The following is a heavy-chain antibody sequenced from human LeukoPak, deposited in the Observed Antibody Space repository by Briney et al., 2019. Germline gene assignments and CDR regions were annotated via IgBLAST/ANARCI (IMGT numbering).Heavy chain of an antibody. J-gene: IGHJ3*02. CDR3: ARVPEAFDI. V-gene: IGHV1-8*01. Sequence: ASVKVSCKTSGYTFTNYDINWVRQAPGQGLEWMGWMNTDSGNTGYARKFQGRITMTRNTSISTAYMEMSSLRSEDTAVYYCARVPEAFDIWGQGTMVTVSS. CDR1: GYTFTNYD. CDR2: MNTDSGNT.